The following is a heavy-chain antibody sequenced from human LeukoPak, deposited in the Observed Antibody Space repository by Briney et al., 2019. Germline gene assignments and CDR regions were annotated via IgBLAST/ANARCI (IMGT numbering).Heavy chain of an antibody. CDR2: ISASGSRT. V-gene: IGHV3-23*01. CDR3: AKAQGSCGGDTCQYTVDV. D-gene: IGHD2-15*01. Sequence: GSPRLSCAASGFIFNNYAIAWVRQGPGKGLEWVSGISASGSRTYYADSVKGRFTISRDNSKNTLFLQMNRLRAEDTAVYYCAKAQGSCGGDTCQYTVDVWGQGATVSV. CDR1: GFIFNNYA. J-gene: IGHJ6*02.